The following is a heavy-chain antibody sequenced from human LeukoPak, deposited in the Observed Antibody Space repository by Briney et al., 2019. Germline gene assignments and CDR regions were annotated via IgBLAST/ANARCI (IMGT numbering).Heavy chain of an antibody. Sequence: GGSLRLSCAASGFTFSDYYMSWIRQAPGKGLEWVSYISSSGSTIYYADSVKGRFTISRDNAKNSLYLQMNSLRAEDTAVYYCARDGEDYYGSGSYSGFFDYWGQGTLVTVSS. CDR1: GFTFSDYY. V-gene: IGHV3-11*01. J-gene: IGHJ4*02. CDR2: ISSSGSTI. D-gene: IGHD3-10*01. CDR3: ARDGEDYYGSGSYSGFFDY.